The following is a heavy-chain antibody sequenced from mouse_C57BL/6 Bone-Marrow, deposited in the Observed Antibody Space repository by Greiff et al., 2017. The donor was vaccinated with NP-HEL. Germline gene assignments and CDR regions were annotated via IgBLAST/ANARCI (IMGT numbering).Heavy chain of an antibody. CDR3: ARNYGSSDGYFDV. Sequence: EVQQVESGPELVKPGDSVKISCKASGYSFTGYFMNWVMQSHGKSLEWIGRINPYNGDTFYNQKFKGKATLTVDKSSSTAHMELRSLTSEDAAVYYCARNYGSSDGYFDVWGTGTTVTVSS. CDR1: GYSFTGYF. V-gene: IGHV1-20*01. D-gene: IGHD1-1*01. CDR2: INPYNGDT. J-gene: IGHJ1*03.